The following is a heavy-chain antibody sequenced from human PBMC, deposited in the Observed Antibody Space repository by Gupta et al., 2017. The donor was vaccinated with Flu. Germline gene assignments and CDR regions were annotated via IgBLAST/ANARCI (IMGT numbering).Heavy chain of an antibody. D-gene: IGHD3-22*01. J-gene: IGHJ4*02. CDR1: GFTFSTYA. V-gene: IGHV3-23*01. CDR2: IGGTDGIK. CDR3: ARTTYDSSDACIPDN. Sequence: EVQLLESGGGLVQPGESLRLSCAASGFTFSTYAMSWVRQAPGQGLQWVSAIGGTDGIKKYGDSVKGRLTISRDNSRNTLYMEMSSVRTEDTAVYYGARTTYDSSDACIPDNWGQGTRVTVSS.